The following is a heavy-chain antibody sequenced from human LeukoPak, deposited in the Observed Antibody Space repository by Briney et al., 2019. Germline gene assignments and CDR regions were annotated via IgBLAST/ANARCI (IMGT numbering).Heavy chain of an antibody. CDR3: ARGDVFDI. J-gene: IGHJ3*02. V-gene: IGHV4-59*01. CDR1: GGSMSSYH. CDR2: IYYSGST. Sequence: SETLSLTCAVSGGSMSSYHWNWIRQTPGKGLEWIAYIYYSGSTNYNPSLESRVTISIDTSKNQFSLRLTSVTAADTAVYYCARGDVFDIWGQGTLVTVSS.